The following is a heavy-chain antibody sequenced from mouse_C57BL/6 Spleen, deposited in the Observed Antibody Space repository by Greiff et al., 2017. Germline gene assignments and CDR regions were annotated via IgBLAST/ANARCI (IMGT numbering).Heavy chain of an antibody. CDR2: IYPVSGET. V-gene: IGHV1-11*01. D-gene: IGHD4-1*01. CDR1: GYTFTDHI. CDR3: GREHTGTNAMDY. Sequence: VQLQQSGAELASPGASVTLSCKASGYTFTDHIMNWVKKRPGQGLEWIGRIYPVSGETNYNHKFMGKATFTVDRSSSTVYMVWNSLTSEDPAVYYCGREHTGTNAMDYWGQGTSVTVSS. J-gene: IGHJ4*01.